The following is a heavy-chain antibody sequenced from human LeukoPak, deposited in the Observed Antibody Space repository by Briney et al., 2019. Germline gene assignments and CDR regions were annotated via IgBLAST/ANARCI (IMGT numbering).Heavy chain of an antibody. CDR3: TTAPKWETQGTDY. CDR2: IQSKTDGGTS. V-gene: IGHV3-15*01. Sequence: GGSLRLSCVASGFTFSNAWMNWVRQAPGKGLEWVGRIQSKTDGGTSDYGAPVKGRFTISRDDPKNTLYLQMNSLKTEDTAVYYCTTAPKWETQGTDYWGQGTLVTIPS. D-gene: IGHD1-26*01. CDR1: GFTFSNAW. J-gene: IGHJ4*02.